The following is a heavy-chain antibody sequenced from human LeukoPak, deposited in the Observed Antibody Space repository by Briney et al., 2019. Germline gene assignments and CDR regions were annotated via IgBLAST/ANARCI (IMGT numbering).Heavy chain of an antibody. Sequence: PSETLSLTCTVSGGSISSSSYDWGWIRQPRGKGLEWIGSIYYSGSTNYHPSLKRRFTISVDTSKNQFSLKLSSVTAADTAVYYCARAVTSSSSWYKWVNWFDPWGQGTLVTVSS. CDR3: ARAVTSSSSWYKWVNWFDP. D-gene: IGHD6-13*01. CDR1: GGSISSSSYD. CDR2: IYYSGST. J-gene: IGHJ5*02. V-gene: IGHV4-39*07.